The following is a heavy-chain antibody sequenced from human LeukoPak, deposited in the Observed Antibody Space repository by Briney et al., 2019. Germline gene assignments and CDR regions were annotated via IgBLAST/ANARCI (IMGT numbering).Heavy chain of an antibody. CDR3: ARQDRVDILTGYFGYYYMDV. CDR2: INSDGSSR. V-gene: IGHV3-74*01. D-gene: IGHD3-9*01. CDR1: GFTFSNAW. Sequence: PGGSLRLSCAASGFTFSNAWMSWVRQAPGKGLVWVSRINSDGSSRSYADSVKGRFTISRDNAKNTLYLQINSLRVEDTAVYYCARQDRVDILTGYFGYYYMDVWGKGTTVTISS. J-gene: IGHJ6*03.